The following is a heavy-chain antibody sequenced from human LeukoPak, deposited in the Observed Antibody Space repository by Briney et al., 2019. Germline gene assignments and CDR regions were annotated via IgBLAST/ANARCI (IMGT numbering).Heavy chain of an antibody. CDR1: GCTFSSYW. CDR3: AKEGAGYSSIPDWFDH. V-gene: IGHV3-74*01. J-gene: IGHJ5*02. Sequence: PGGSLRLSCAASGCTFSSYWLHWVRQDPGKGLVWVSRINSYGSTTTYADSVKGRFTISRDNAKNTLYLQMNSLRAEDTAVYYCAKEGAGYSSIPDWFDHLGQGTLVTVSS. D-gene: IGHD6-13*01. CDR2: INSYGSTT.